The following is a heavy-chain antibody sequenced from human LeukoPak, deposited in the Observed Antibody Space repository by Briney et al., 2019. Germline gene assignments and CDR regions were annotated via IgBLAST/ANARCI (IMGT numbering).Heavy chain of an antibody. CDR1: GFTFSSYA. CDR2: ISYDGSNK. J-gene: IGHJ4*02. CDR3: ARDVHQDQLFDY. D-gene: IGHD1-1*01. Sequence: GGSLRLSCAASGFTFSSYAMHWVRQAPGKGLEWVAVISYDGSNKYYADSVKGRFTISRDNSKNTLYLQMNSLRAEDTAVYYCARDVHQDQLFDYWGQGTLVTVSS. V-gene: IGHV3-30-3*01.